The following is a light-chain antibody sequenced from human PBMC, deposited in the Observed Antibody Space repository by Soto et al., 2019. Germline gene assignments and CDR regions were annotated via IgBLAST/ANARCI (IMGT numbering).Light chain of an antibody. CDR3: SSYTTSSTYV. CDR2: EVN. J-gene: IGLJ1*01. V-gene: IGLV2-14*01. Sequence: QSALTQPASVSGSPRQSITISCTGSSSDVGLYDYVSWYQQYPGRAPKLIIYEVNGRPSGVPTRFSGSKSGNTASLTISGLQAEDEADYYCSSYTTSSTYVFGTGTKLTVL. CDR1: SSDVGLYDY.